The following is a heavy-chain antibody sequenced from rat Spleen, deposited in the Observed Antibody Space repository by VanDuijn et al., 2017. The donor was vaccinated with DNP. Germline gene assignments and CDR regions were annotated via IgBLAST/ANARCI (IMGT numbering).Heavy chain of an antibody. CDR2: ISAGGGNT. D-gene: IGHD1-1*01. V-gene: IGHV5S13*01. CDR3: ARGVYYYSATYWYFDF. Sequence: EVRLVESGGDLVQPGRSLKLSCAASGFTFSDYYMAWVRQAPKKGLEWVASISAGGGNTYYRDSVKGRFTISRENAENTQYLQMDSLRSEDTATYFCARGVYYYSATYWYFDFWGPGTMVTVSS. CDR1: GFTFSDYY. J-gene: IGHJ1*01.